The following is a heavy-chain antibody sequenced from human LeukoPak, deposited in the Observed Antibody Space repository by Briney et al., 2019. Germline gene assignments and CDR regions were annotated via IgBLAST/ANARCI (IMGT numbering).Heavy chain of an antibody. D-gene: IGHD5-12*01. Sequence: PGGSLRLSCAASGFTFSSYWMSWVRQAPGKGLEWVANIKQDGSEKYYVDSVKGRFTLSRDNAKNSLYLQMNSLRAEDTAVYYCARERGYAYYYYGMDVWGQGTTVTVSS. CDR1: GFTFSSYW. CDR3: ARERGYAYYYYGMDV. V-gene: IGHV3-7*01. J-gene: IGHJ6*02. CDR2: IKQDGSEK.